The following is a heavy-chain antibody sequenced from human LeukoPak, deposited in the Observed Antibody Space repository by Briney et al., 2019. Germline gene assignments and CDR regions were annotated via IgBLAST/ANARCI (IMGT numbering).Heavy chain of an antibody. CDR1: GYSFTSYW. V-gene: IGHV5-10-1*01. CDR2: IDPSDSYT. Sequence: GESLKISCKGSGYSFTSYWISWVRQMPGKGLEWMGRIDPSDSYTNYSPSFQGHVSISADKSIGTAYLQWSSLKASDTAMYYCARRIVGATLPDYWGQGTLVTVSS. D-gene: IGHD1-26*01. CDR3: ARRIVGATLPDY. J-gene: IGHJ4*02.